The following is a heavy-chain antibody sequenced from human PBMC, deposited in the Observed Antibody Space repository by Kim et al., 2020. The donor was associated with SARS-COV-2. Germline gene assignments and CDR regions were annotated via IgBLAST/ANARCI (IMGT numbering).Heavy chain of an antibody. V-gene: IGHV4-59*13. Sequence: SETLSLTCSVSGDSIRNYYWTWVRQPPGKGLEWIGYVHHSGDTYYSPSLRSRVTMSIDTSNNQFSLKLTSATAADTAVYYCVGSRTCHYPWGQGTLVIVS. D-gene: IGHD3-10*01. J-gene: IGHJ5*02. CDR2: VHHSGDT. CDR1: GDSIRNYY. CDR3: VGSRTCHYP.